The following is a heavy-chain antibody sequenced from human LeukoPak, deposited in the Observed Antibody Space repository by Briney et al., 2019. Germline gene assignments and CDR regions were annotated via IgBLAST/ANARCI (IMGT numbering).Heavy chain of an antibody. CDR2: IIPILGTA. CDR1: GGTFSSYA. D-gene: IGHD5-18*01. CDR3: ATKRGYSYGSPH. V-gene: IGHV1-69*01. J-gene: IGHJ4*02. Sequence: SVKVSCKASGGTFSSYAIGWVRQAPGQGLEWMGGIIPILGTANYAQKFQGRVTITADESTSTAYMELSSLRSEDTAVYYCATKRGYSYGSPHWGQGTLVTVSS.